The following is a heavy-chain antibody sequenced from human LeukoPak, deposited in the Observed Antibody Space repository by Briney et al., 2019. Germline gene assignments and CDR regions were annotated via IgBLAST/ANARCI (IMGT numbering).Heavy chain of an antibody. J-gene: IGHJ3*02. CDR1: GYTFTGYY. V-gene: IGHV1-2*02. Sequence: ASVKVSCKASGYTFTGYYMHWVRQAPGQGLEWMGWINPNSGGTNYAQKFQGRVTMTRDTSISTAYMELSRLRAEDTAVYYCARAMYSSVYDAFDIWGQGTMVTVSS. D-gene: IGHD6-25*01. CDR3: ARAMYSSVYDAFDI. CDR2: INPNSGGT.